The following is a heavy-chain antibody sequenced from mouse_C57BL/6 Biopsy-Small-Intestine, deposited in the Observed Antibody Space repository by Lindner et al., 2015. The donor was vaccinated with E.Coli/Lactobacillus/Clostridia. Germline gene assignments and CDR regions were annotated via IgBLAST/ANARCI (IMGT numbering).Heavy chain of an antibody. CDR2: INPSGSST. J-gene: IGHJ4*01. Sequence: SVKVSCKASGYTFTGHWMHWVRQAPGQGLEWMGVINPSGSSTTYAPKFQGRVTMTRDTSTNTDYMELRSLTSEDTAVYYCARDNSIKMDQGAAWWFYPWGQGTLVTVSS. D-gene: IGHD1-1*02. CDR3: ARDNSIKMDQGAAWWFYP. V-gene: IGHV1-59*01. CDR1: GYTFTGHW.